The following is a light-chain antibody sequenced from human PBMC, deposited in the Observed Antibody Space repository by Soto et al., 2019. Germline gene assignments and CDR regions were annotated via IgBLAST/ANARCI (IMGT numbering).Light chain of an antibody. CDR1: QSISSW. CDR3: QQYKSYPWT. J-gene: IGKJ1*01. CDR2: KAS. Sequence: DIQMTHSPFTLCASVGDRGTITCLASQSISSWLAWYQQKPGKAPKLLIYKASTLESGVPSNFSGSGSGTEFTLTISSLQPEDFATYYCQQYKSYPWTFGQGTKVDIK. V-gene: IGKV1-5*03.